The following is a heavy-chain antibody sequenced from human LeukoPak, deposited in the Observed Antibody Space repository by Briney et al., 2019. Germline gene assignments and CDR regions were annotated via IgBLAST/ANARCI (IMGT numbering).Heavy chain of an antibody. CDR3: ARGPYSGSYYYVFDY. V-gene: IGHV3-7*05. CDR1: GFPFSNYW. Sequence: PGGSLRLSCAASGFPFSNYWMSWVRQAPGKGLEWVANIKQDGSEKYYVDSMKGRFTISRDNAKNSLYLQMNSLRAEDTAVYYCARGPYSGSYYYVFDYWGQGTLVTVSS. J-gene: IGHJ4*02. CDR2: IKQDGSEK. D-gene: IGHD1-26*01.